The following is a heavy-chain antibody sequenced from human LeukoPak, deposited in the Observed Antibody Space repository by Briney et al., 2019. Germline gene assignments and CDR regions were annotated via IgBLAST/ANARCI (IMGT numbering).Heavy chain of an antibody. V-gene: IGHV3-7*04. Sequence: PGGALRLSCAASGFTFSSYWMSWVRQAPGKGLEWVAKVNPDGNEKYYVDSVRGRFTISKDNPKNSVYLQMDSLKAEDTAVYYCARGQYQLLWGKGALIIVSS. CDR3: ARGQYQLL. D-gene: IGHD2-2*01. J-gene: IGHJ4*02. CDR1: GFTFSSYW. CDR2: VNPDGNEK.